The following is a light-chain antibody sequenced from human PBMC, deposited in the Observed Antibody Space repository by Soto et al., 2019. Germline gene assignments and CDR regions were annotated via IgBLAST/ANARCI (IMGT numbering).Light chain of an antibody. CDR1: SSDVGGYNY. Sequence: QSALTQPPSASGSPGQSVTISCTGTSSDVGGYNYVSWYQQHPGKAPKLMIYEVSKRPSGVPDRFSGSKSGNTASLTVSGLQAEDEADYYCSSYAGINHLLFGGGTKLTVL. CDR2: EVS. J-gene: IGLJ2*01. V-gene: IGLV2-8*01. CDR3: SSYAGINHLL.